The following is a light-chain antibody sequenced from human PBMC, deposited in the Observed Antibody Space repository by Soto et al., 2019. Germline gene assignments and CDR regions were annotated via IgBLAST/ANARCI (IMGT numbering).Light chain of an antibody. CDR3: IQTLQAPYS. CDR2: LGS. V-gene: IGKV2-28*01. Sequence: DIVMTQSPLSLPVTPGEPASISCRSSQSLRHHNGYNYFDCYLQKPGQSPQVLIYLGSSRASGFPDRVSGSRSVTVFTLKISSVEAVDVGVYYCIQTLQAPYSFGQGTKLEIK. CDR1: QSLRHHNGYNY. J-gene: IGKJ2*01.